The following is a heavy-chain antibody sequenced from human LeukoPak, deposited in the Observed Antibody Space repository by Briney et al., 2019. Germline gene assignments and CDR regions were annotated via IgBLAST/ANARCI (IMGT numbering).Heavy chain of an antibody. CDR2: ISDSGGST. CDR3: AKRVAAPGPTFDY. Sequence: GGSLRLSCAASGFTFTSYSMNWVRQAPGKGLEWVSSISDSGGSTYYADSVKGRFTISRDNSKNTLYLHVDSLRTEDTAVYYCAKRVAAPGPTFDYWGQGVLVTVSS. CDR1: GFTFTSYS. D-gene: IGHD6-13*01. V-gene: IGHV3-23*01. J-gene: IGHJ4*02.